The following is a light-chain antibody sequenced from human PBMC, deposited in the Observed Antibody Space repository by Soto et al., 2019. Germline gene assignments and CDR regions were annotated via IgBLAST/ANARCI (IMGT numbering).Light chain of an antibody. Sequence: DIQMTQSPSSLSASVGDRVTITCRASQDISSYLNWYQQKPGKAPRLLIYEASSVQSGVPSRFSGGESGTDFTLVISSLQPEDFATYYCQQSYSAPRALTFGGGTKVEIK. J-gene: IGKJ4*01. CDR3: QQSYSAPRALT. CDR1: QDISSY. CDR2: EAS. V-gene: IGKV1-39*01.